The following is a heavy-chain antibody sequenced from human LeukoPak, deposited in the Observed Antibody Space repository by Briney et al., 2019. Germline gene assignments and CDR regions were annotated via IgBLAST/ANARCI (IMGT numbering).Heavy chain of an antibody. CDR3: AKVFHPYSYDSSDPGNY. J-gene: IGHJ4*02. CDR1: GFSFSNYD. D-gene: IGHD3-22*01. V-gene: IGHV3-30*02. CDR2: TRYDGSNK. Sequence: GGSLRLSCAASGFSFSNYDMHWVRQAPDKGLEWVAFTRYDGSNKYYADSVKGRFTISRDNSKNTLYLQMNSLRAEDTAVYYCAKVFHPYSYDSSDPGNYWGQGTLVTVSS.